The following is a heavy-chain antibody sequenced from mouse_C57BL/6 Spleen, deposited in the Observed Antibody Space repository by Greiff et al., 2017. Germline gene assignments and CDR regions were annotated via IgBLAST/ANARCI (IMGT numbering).Heavy chain of an antibody. CDR3: ARPFYGSSYFDY. Sequence: QVQLQQPGAELVKPGASVKMSCKASGYTFTSYWITWVKQRPGQGLEWIGDIYPGSGSTNYNEKFKSKATLTVDTSSSPAYMQLSSLTSEDSAVYYCARPFYGSSYFDYWGQGTTLTVSS. CDR2: IYPGSGST. CDR1: GYTFTSYW. V-gene: IGHV1-55*01. J-gene: IGHJ2*01. D-gene: IGHD1-1*01.